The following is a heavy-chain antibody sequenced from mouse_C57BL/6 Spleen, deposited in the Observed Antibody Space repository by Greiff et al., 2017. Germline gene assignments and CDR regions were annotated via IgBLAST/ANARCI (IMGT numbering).Heavy chain of an antibody. V-gene: IGHV1-18*01. D-gene: IGHD1-1*01. CDR2: INPNNGGT. CDR3: ARGPDYYGSSQSYYFDY. CDR1: GYTFTDYN. Sequence: EVKLQESGPELVKPGASVKIPCKASGYTFTDYNMDWVKQSHGKSLEWIGDINPNNGGTIYNQKFKGKATLTVDKSSSTAYMELRSLTSEDTAVYYCARGPDYYGSSQSYYFDYWGQGTTLTVSS. J-gene: IGHJ2*01.